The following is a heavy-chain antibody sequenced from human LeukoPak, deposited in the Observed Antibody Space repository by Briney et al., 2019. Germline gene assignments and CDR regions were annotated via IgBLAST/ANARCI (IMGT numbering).Heavy chain of an antibody. CDR1: GGSISSSSYY. V-gene: IGHV4-39*01. CDR2: IYYSGST. CDR3: ARHAVVVVVAALGWYFDY. Sequence: SETLSLTCTVSGGSISSSSYYWGWIRQPPGKGLEWIGSIYYSGSTCYNPSLKSRVTISVDTSKNQFSLKLSSVTAADTAVYYCARHAVVVVVAALGWYFDYWGQGTLVTVSS. D-gene: IGHD2-15*01. J-gene: IGHJ4*02.